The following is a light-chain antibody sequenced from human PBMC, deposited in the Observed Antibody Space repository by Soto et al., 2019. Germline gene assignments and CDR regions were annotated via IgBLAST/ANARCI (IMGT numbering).Light chain of an antibody. CDR3: QQRFSWPPT. J-gene: IGKJ4*01. CDR2: DTS. V-gene: IGKV3-11*01. Sequence: EIGLTQSPATLSLSPGERVTLSCRASQSVSRYLAWYQQKPGQAPRLLIHDTSTRATGVPDTFSGSGSGTEFTLSISSLEPEDSAMYYCQQRFSWPPTFGGGTHVEIK. CDR1: QSVSRY.